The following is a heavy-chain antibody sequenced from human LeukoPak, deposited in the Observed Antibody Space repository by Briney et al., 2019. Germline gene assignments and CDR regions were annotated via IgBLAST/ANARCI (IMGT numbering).Heavy chain of an antibody. Sequence: ASVKVSCKASGYTFTGYYMHWVRQAPGQGLEWMGRINPSTGDSDFAQKFQDRVSVTRDTSINTAYMELRRLRFDDTAVYYCTRRGDDYWGQGTLVTVSS. CDR2: INPSTGDS. D-gene: IGHD2-21*02. CDR1: GYTFTGYY. CDR3: TRRGDDY. V-gene: IGHV1-2*06. J-gene: IGHJ4*02.